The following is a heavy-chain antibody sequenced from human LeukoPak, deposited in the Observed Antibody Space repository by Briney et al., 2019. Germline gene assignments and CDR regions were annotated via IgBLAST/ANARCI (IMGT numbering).Heavy chain of an antibody. CDR1: GFTFSSYI. CDR2: ILGSSRYI. CDR3: AKSGAALTALLVDY. V-gene: IGHV3-21*04. D-gene: IGHD2-21*01. J-gene: IGHJ4*02. Sequence: PGGSLRLSCAASGFTFSSYIMTWVRQAPGKGLEWVSSILGSSRYIYYADSLKGRFTVSRDNAKGSLYLQLNSLRAEDTAIYYCAKSGAALTALLVDYWGQGTLVTVSS.